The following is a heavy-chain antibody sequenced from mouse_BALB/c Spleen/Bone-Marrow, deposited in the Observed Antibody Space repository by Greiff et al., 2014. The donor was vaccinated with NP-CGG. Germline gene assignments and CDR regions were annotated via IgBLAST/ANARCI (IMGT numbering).Heavy chain of an antibody. D-gene: IGHD1-1*02. CDR2: ISNGCTYT. CDR1: GFTFSDFY. V-gene: IGHV5-4*02. Sequence: DVLLVESGGGLVKPGGSLKLSCAASGFTFSDFYMFWFRQTPEKRLEWVATISNGCTYTYYPDSVKGRFTISRDNAKNNLYLQMSSLKSEDTAMYYCARSGERYGAMDYWGQGTSVTVTS. J-gene: IGHJ4*01. CDR3: ARSGERYGAMDY.